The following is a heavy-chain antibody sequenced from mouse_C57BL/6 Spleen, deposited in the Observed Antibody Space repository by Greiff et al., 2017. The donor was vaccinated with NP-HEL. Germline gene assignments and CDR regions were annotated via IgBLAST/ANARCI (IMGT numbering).Heavy chain of an antibody. D-gene: IGHD3-2*02. V-gene: IGHV1-15*01. J-gene: IGHJ2*01. CDR3: TRGDSSGLFDY. CDR1: GYTFTDYE. Sequence: VKLVESGAELVRPGASVTLSCKASGYTFTDYEMHWVKQTPVHGLEWIGAIDPETGGTAYNQKFKGKAILTADKSSSTAYMELRSLTSEDSAVYYCTRGDSSGLFDYWGQGTTLTVSS. CDR2: IDPETGGT.